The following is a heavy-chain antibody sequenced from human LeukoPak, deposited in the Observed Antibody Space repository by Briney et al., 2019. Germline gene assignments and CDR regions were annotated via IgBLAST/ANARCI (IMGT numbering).Heavy chain of an antibody. V-gene: IGHV4-39*07. CDR1: GGSISSSSYY. Sequence: PSETLSLTCTVSGGSISSSSYYWGWIRQPPGKGLEWIGRIYTSGSTNYNPSLKSRVTISVDTSKNQFSLKLSSVTAADTAVYYCAREFDSSGYYLYAIDYWGQGTLVTVSS. CDR2: IYTSGST. J-gene: IGHJ4*02. CDR3: AREFDSSGYYLYAIDY. D-gene: IGHD3-22*01.